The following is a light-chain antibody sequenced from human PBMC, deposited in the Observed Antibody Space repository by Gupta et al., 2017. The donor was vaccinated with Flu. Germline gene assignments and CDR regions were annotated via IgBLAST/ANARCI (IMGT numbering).Light chain of an antibody. Sequence: EIVLTQSPVTLSVSPGERATLSCRASQSVSSKLAWYQQKPGQAPRLLIYGASTRATGIPARFSGSGSGREFTLTISSRQSEDFAVYYCQQYNNWPPWTFGQGTKVEIK. CDR1: QSVSSK. J-gene: IGKJ1*01. CDR2: GAS. CDR3: QQYNNWPPWT. V-gene: IGKV3-15*01.